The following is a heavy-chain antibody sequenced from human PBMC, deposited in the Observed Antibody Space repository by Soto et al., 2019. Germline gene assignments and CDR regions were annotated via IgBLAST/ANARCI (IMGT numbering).Heavy chain of an antibody. CDR3: ATQEVGGSYVYTFDP. J-gene: IGHJ5*02. Sequence: QLHLRESGPGLVKPSETLSLTCTVSGGSITSSSYYWGWIRQPPGKGLEWIGSIYYSGSTYYNPSLKRRVTISVDTSKNQFSLKLSSVIAADTAVYYCATQEVGGSYVYTFDPWGQGTLVTVSS. D-gene: IGHD1-26*01. V-gene: IGHV4-39*01. CDR1: GGSITSSSYY. CDR2: IYYSGST.